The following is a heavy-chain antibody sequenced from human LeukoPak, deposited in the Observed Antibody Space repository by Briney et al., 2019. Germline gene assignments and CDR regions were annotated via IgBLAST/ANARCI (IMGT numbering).Heavy chain of an antibody. CDR1: GYTFTSYG. D-gene: IGHD2-15*01. Sequence: EASVKVSCKASGYTFTSYGISWVRQAPGQGLEWMGCIRAYNGNTNYAQKLQGRVTMTTDTSTSTTYMQLRSLKSDDTAVYYCARDYLEAADTQILGFWGQGTLVTVSS. CDR2: IRAYNGNT. V-gene: IGHV1-18*01. J-gene: IGHJ4*02. CDR3: ARDYLEAADTQILGF.